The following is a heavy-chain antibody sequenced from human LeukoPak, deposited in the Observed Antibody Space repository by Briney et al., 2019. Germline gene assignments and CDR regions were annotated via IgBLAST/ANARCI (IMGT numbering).Heavy chain of an antibody. J-gene: IGHJ5*02. D-gene: IGHD3-10*01. CDR1: GYSFTSYW. V-gene: IGHV5-10-1*01. CDR3: ARAAELLWFGESNWFDP. Sequence: GESLRISRKGAGYSFTSYWISWVRQMPGKGLEWMGRIDPSDSYTNYSPSFQGHVTISADKSISTAYLQWSSLKASDTAMYYCARAAELLWFGESNWFDPWGQGTLVTVSS. CDR2: IDPSDSYT.